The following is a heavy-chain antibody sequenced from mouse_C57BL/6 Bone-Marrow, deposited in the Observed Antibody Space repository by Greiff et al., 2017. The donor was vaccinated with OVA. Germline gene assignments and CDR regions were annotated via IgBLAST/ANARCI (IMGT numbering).Heavy chain of an antibody. V-gene: IGHV1-76*01. Sequence: QVHVKQSGAELVRPGASVKLSCKASGYTFTDYYINWVKQRPGQGLEWIARIYPGSGNTYYNEKFKGKATLTAEKSSSTAYMQLSSLTSEDSAVYFCARNYSNHWYFDVWGTGTTVTVSS. J-gene: IGHJ1*03. CDR2: IYPGSGNT. D-gene: IGHD2-5*01. CDR3: ARNYSNHWYFDV. CDR1: GYTFTDYY.